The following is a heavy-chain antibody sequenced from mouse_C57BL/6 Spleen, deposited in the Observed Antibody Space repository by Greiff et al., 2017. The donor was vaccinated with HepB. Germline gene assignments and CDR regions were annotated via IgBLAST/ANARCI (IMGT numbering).Heavy chain of an antibody. D-gene: IGHD2-3*01. V-gene: IGHV5-17*01. CDR2: ISSGSSTI. Sequence: EVKLVESGGGLVKPGGSLKLSCAASGFTFSDYGMHWVRQAPEKGLEWVAYISSGSSTIYYADTVKGRFTISRENAKNTLFLQMTSLRSEDTAMYYCARPDDGLPMDYWGQGTSVTVSS. J-gene: IGHJ4*01. CDR3: ARPDDGLPMDY. CDR1: GFTFSDYG.